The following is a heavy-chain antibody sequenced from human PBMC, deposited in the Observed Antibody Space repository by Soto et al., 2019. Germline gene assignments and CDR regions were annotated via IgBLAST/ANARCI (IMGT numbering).Heavy chain of an antibody. CDR3: ASSYDILTGYPLFDY. D-gene: IGHD3-9*01. J-gene: IGHJ4*02. CDR2: INAGNGNT. CDR1: GYTFTSYA. V-gene: IGHV1-3*01. Sequence: GASVKVSCKASGYTFTSYAMHWVRQAPGQRLEWMGWINAGNGNTKYSQKFQGRVTITRDTSASTAYMELSSLRSEDTAVYYCASSYDILTGYPLFDYWGQGTLVTVSS.